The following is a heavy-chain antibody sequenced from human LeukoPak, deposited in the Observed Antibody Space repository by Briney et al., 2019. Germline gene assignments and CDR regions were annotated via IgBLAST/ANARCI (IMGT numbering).Heavy chain of an antibody. D-gene: IGHD5-12*01. V-gene: IGHV1-24*01. CDR1: GYTLTELS. CDR3: ATSYSGYDWGGY. Sequence: ASVKVSCKVSGYTLTELSMHWVREAPGKGLEWMGGSDPEDGETIYAQKSQGRVTMTEDTSTDTAYMELSSLRSEDTAVYYCATSYSGYDWGGYWGQGTLVTVSS. CDR2: SDPEDGET. J-gene: IGHJ4*02.